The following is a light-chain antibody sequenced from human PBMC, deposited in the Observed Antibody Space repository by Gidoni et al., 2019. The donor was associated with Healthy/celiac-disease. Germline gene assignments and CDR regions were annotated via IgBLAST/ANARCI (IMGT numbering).Light chain of an antibody. CDR3: QQYGSSPVT. J-gene: IGKJ1*01. Sequence: EIVLTPSPGNLSLSPGERAPLSCRASQSVSSSYLAWYQQKPGQAPRLLIYGASSRATGIPDRFSGSGSGTDFTLTISRLEPEDFAVYYCQQYGSSPVTFGQGTKVEIK. CDR1: QSVSSSY. V-gene: IGKV3-20*01. CDR2: GAS.